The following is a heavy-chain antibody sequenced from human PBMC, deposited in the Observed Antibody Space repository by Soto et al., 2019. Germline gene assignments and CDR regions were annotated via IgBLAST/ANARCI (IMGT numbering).Heavy chain of an antibody. J-gene: IGHJ6*02. D-gene: IGHD2-15*01. CDR1: GYTLTELS. Sequence: ASVKVSCKVSGYTLTELSMHWVRQAPGKGLEWMGGFDPEDGGTNYAQKFQGRVTMTRDTSISTAYMELSRLRSDDTAVYYCARTETHIVVVVAATDYYYGMDVWGQGTTVTVSS. CDR3: ARTETHIVVVVAATDYYYGMDV. V-gene: IGHV1-24*01. CDR2: FDPEDGGT.